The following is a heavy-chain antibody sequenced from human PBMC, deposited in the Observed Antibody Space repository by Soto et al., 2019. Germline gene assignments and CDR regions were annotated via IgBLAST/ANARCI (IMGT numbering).Heavy chain of an antibody. Sequence: GGSLRLSCAASGFTFSSYSMNWVRQAPGKGLEWVSYISSSSSTIYYADSVKGRFTISRDNAKNSLYLQMNSLRDEDTAVYYCARARITIFGVVIIGGAFDIWGQGTMVTVSS. J-gene: IGHJ3*02. V-gene: IGHV3-48*02. D-gene: IGHD3-3*01. CDR1: GFTFSSYS. CDR2: ISSSSSTI. CDR3: ARARITIFGVVIIGGAFDI.